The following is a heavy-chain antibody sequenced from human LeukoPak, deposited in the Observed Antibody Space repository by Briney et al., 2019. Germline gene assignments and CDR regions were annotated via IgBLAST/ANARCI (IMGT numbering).Heavy chain of an antibody. CDR2: IYYSGST. D-gene: IGHD6-13*01. Sequence: SETLSLTCTVSGGSISSSSYYWGWIRQPPGKGLEWIGSIYYSGSTYYNPSLKSRVTISVDTSKNQFSLKLSSVTAADTAVYYCASSTAAGDYWGQGTLVTVSS. CDR3: ASSTAAGDY. J-gene: IGHJ4*02. CDR1: GGSISSSSYY. V-gene: IGHV4-39*01.